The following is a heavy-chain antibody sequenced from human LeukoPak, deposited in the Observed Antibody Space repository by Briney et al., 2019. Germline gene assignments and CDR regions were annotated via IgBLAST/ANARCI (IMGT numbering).Heavy chain of an antibody. D-gene: IGHD2-15*01. CDR1: GGTFSSYA. CDR2: ITPIFGTA. CDR3: ARAYCSGGSCYYFDY. J-gene: IGHJ4*02. V-gene: IGHV1-69*13. Sequence: ASVKVSCKASGGTFSSYAISWVRQAPGQGLEWMGGITPIFGTANYAQKFQGRVTITADESTSTAYMELSSLRSEDTAVYYCARAYCSGGSCYYFDYWGQGTLVTVSS.